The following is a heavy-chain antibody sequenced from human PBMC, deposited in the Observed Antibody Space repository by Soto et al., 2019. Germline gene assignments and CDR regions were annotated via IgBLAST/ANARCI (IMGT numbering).Heavy chain of an antibody. CDR1: GFTFSGYS. J-gene: IGHJ4*02. Sequence: EVQLVESGGGLVQPGGSLRLSCAASGFTFSGYSMNWVRQAPGKGLEWVSYISNSRATIYYADSVKGRFTISRDNAKNSLYLQMNSLRDEDTAVYYCARVGSSGWYGDFDYWGQGTLVTVSS. V-gene: IGHV3-48*02. CDR2: ISNSRATI. D-gene: IGHD6-19*01. CDR3: ARVGSSGWYGDFDY.